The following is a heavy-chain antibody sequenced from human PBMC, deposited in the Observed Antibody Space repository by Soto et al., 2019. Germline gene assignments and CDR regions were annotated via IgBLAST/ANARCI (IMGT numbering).Heavy chain of an antibody. CDR1: GFTFSSYG. V-gene: IGHV3-30*18. J-gene: IGHJ4*02. CDR3: AKATSWFGELFEVHY. Sequence: QVQLVESGGGVVQPGRSLRLSCAASGFTFSSYGMHWVRQAPGKRLEWVAVISYDGSNKYYADSVKGRFTISRDNSKNTLYLQMNSLRAEDTAVYYCAKATSWFGELFEVHYWGQGTLVTVSS. CDR2: ISYDGSNK. D-gene: IGHD3-10*01.